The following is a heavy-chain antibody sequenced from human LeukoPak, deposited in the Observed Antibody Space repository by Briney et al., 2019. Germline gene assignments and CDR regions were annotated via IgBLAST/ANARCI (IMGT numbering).Heavy chain of an antibody. CDR3: VRVSGSYGY. CDR1: GFTFSSYA. J-gene: IGHJ6*02. Sequence: PGGSLRLSCAASGFTFSSYAMHWVRQAPGKGLEYVSAISSNGGSTFYANSVKGRFTISRDTSKNTLYLQMGSLRADDMAVYYCVRVSGSYGYWGQGTTVTVSS. CDR2: ISSNGGST. V-gene: IGHV3-64*01. D-gene: IGHD1-26*01.